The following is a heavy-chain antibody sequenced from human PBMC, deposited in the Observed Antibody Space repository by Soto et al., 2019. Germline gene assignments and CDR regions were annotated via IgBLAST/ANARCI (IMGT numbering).Heavy chain of an antibody. D-gene: IGHD3-10*01. J-gene: IGHJ4*02. CDR2: INAGNGNT. CDR3: ARENKSLSGSYYRVGFDY. V-gene: IGHV1-3*01. CDR1: GYTFTSYA. Sequence: ASVKVSCKASGYTFTSYAMHWVRQAPGQRLEWIGWINAGNGNTKYSQKFQGRVTITRDTSASTAYMELSSLRSEDTAVYYCARENKSLSGSYYRVGFDYWGQGTLVTVSS.